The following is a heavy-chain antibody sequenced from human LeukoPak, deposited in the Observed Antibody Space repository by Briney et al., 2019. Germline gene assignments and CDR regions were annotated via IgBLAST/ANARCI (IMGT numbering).Heavy chain of an antibody. D-gene: IGHD3-10*01. J-gene: IGHJ6*02. Sequence: PGGSLRLSCAASGFAFSTFAMNWVRQAPGKGLEWVSALSGNGVKTYYADSVKGRFTISRDNAKNSLYLQMNSLRAEDTAVYYCASLWLNYYYGMDVWGQGTTVTVSS. CDR1: GFAFSTFA. V-gene: IGHV3-21*01. CDR3: ASLWLNYYYGMDV. CDR2: LSGNGVKT.